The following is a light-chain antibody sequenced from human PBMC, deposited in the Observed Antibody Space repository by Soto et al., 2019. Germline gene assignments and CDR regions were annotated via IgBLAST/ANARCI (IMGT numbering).Light chain of an antibody. Sequence: DIQMTQSPSSLSASIGDRVTITCRASESISSYLNWYQQKSGRAPKLLIQGASSLQSGVPSRFSGRGSGTDFTLNISSLQPEDFATYYCQQSYSTPRTFGPGTKVDI. CDR1: ESISSY. V-gene: IGKV1-39*01. J-gene: IGKJ3*01. CDR2: GAS. CDR3: QQSYSTPRT.